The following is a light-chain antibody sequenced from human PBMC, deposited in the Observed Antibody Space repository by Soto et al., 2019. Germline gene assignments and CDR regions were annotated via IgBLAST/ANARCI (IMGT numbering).Light chain of an antibody. CDR1: SSDVGGYDY. Sequence: QPALTQPASVSGSPGQSVTISCTGTSSDVGGYDYVSWYQQHPGTAPKLFLYEVNNRPSGVSNRFSGSKSGNTASLIISGLQTEDEANYYCSAYTTSNTLIFGTGTKVTVL. CDR2: EVN. V-gene: IGLV2-14*01. CDR3: SAYTTSNTLI. J-gene: IGLJ1*01.